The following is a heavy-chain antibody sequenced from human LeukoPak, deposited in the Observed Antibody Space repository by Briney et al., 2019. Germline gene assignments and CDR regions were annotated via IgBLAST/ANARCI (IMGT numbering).Heavy chain of an antibody. CDR1: GFTFSSYE. D-gene: IGHD3-10*02. CDR2: ISSSGSTI. Sequence: PGDSLRLSCAASGFTFSSYEMNWVRQAPGKGLEWVSYISSSGSTIYYADSVKGRFTISRDNAKNSLYLQMNSLRAEDTAVYYCAELGITMIGGVWGKGTTVTISS. J-gene: IGHJ6*04. CDR3: AELGITMIGGV. V-gene: IGHV3-48*03.